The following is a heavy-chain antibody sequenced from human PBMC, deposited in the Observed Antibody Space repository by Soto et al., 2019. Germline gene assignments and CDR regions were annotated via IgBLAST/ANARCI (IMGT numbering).Heavy chain of an antibody. CDR3: AIQVCGQRIYYGMDV. Sequence: QVQLVQSGAEVKKPGSSVKVSCKASGGTFSSYAINWVRQAPGQGLEWMGGIIPIFGTADYAQKFQGRVTMAADESTGTADLELSSLRAEDTAVYYCAIQVCGQRIYYGMDVWGQGTMVTVSS. D-gene: IGHD5-18*01. CDR2: IIPIFGTA. CDR1: GGTFSSYA. J-gene: IGHJ6*02. V-gene: IGHV1-69*12.